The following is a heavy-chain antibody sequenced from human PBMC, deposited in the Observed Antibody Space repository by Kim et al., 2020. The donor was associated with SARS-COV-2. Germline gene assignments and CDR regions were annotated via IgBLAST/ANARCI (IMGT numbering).Heavy chain of an antibody. CDR1: GFTFSSYG. Sequence: GGSLRLSCAASGFTFSSYGMHWVRQAPGKGLEWVAVISYDGSNKYYADSVKGRFTISRDNSKNTLYLQMNSLRAEDTAVYYCAKDLFPTIVVATTYYYGMDVWGQGTTVTVSS. V-gene: IGHV3-30*18. D-gene: IGHD3-22*01. CDR2: ISYDGSNK. J-gene: IGHJ6*02. CDR3: AKDLFPTIVVATTYYYGMDV.